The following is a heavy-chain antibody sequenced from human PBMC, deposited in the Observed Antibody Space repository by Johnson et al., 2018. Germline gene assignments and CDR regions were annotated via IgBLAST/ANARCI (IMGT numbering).Heavy chain of an antibody. J-gene: IGHJ6*03. V-gene: IGHV3-30*18. Sequence: QVQLVQSGGGVVQPGRSLRLSCAASGFTFSSYGMHWVRQAPGKGLEWVAVISYDGSNKYYADSVKGRFTISRDNSKNTLYLQMNSLRAEDTAVYYCAKASITMVRGVKNYYYYMGVWGKGTTVTVSS. CDR3: AKASITMVRGVKNYYYYMGV. D-gene: IGHD3-10*01. CDR1: GFTFSSYG. CDR2: ISYDGSNK.